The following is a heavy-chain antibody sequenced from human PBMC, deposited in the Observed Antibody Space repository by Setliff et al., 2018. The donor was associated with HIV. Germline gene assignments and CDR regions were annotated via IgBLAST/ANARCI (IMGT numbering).Heavy chain of an antibody. J-gene: IGHJ4*02. CDR1: GYTFTSQS. V-gene: IGHV1-2*02. Sequence: ASVKVSCKASGYTFTSQSIHWVRQAPGQGLEWMGWIYPNSGGTKYAQKFQGRVTMTRDTSISTAYMELSRLRSDDTAVYYCARENSGYRAFDYWGQATLVTVSS. D-gene: IGHD3-22*01. CDR3: ARENSGYRAFDY. CDR2: IYPNSGGT.